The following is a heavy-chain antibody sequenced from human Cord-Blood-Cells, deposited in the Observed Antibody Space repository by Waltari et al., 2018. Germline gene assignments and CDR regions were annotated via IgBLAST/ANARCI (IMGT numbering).Heavy chain of an antibody. D-gene: IGHD3-16*01. CDR1: GFPFSSSG. Sequence: QVQLVESGGGVVQPGRSLRLSCAASGFPFSSSGMPWVRQAPGKGLEWVAVISYDGSNKYYADSVKGRFTISRDNSKNTLYLQMNSLRAEDTAVYYCAKPLGILGAFDIWGQGTMVTVSS. J-gene: IGHJ3*02. V-gene: IGHV3-30*18. CDR3: AKPLGILGAFDI. CDR2: ISYDGSNK.